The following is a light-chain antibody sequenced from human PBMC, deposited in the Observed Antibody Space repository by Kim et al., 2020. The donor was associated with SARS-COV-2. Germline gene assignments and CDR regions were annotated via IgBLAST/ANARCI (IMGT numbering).Light chain of an antibody. V-gene: IGKV3-15*01. CDR1: QSVLTN. CDR2: GAS. Sequence: EIVLTQSPGTLSLSPGERVTLSCRASQSVLTNLAWYQQKPGQAPRLLIYGASTRATGFPARFSGSGSGTEFTLTISSLQSEDFAVYYCQQYNSWLITFGQGTRLEIK. J-gene: IGKJ5*01. CDR3: QQYNSWLIT.